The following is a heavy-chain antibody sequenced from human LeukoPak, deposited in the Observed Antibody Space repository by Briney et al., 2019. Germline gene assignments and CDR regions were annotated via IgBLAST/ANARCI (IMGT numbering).Heavy chain of an antibody. CDR1: GYTFTNYA. D-gene: IGHD3-22*01. J-gene: IGHJ4*02. Sequence: ASVKVSCKASGYTFTNYAMNWVRQAPGQGLEWMGWINTNTGNPTYAPGFTGRFVFFLDTSVSTAYLQISSLKAEDTAVYFCARFMAPYRSGYSYWGQGTLVTVSS. V-gene: IGHV7-4-1*02. CDR3: ARFMAPYRSGYSY. CDR2: INTNTGNP.